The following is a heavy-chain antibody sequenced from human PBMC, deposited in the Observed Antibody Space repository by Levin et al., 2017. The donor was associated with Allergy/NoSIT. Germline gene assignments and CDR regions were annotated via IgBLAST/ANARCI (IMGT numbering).Heavy chain of an antibody. D-gene: IGHD2-2*01. CDR1: GFTFSSYA. CDR2: ISGSGGST. V-gene: IGHV3-23*01. J-gene: IGHJ6*04. Sequence: GESLKISCAASGFTFSSYAMSWVRQAPGKGLEWVSAISGSGGSTYYADSVKGRFTISRDNSKNTLYLQMNSLRAEDTAVYYCAKASLGYCSSTSCYGEVDVWGKGTTVTVSS. CDR3: AKASLGYCSSTSCYGEVDV.